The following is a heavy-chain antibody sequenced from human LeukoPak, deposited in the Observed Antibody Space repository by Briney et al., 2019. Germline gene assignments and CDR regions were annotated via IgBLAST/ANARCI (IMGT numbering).Heavy chain of an antibody. V-gene: IGHV1-69*05. CDR1: GGTFSSYA. CDR3: ARTYYYDSSGYRRTAPYYFDY. CDR2: IIPIFGTA. D-gene: IGHD3-22*01. Sequence: SVKVSCKASGGTFSSYAISWVRQAPGQGLEWMGRIIPIFGTANYAQKFQGRVTITTDESTSTAYMELSSLRSEDTAVYYCARTYYYDSSGYRRTAPYYFDYWGQGTLVTVSS. J-gene: IGHJ4*02.